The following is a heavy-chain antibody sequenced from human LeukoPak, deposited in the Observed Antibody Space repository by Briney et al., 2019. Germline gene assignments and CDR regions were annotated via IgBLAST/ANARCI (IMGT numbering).Heavy chain of an antibody. J-gene: IGHJ4*02. CDR3: ARPFGYFDWLLDY. CDR2: ISYDGSNK. D-gene: IGHD3-9*01. Sequence: PGRSLRLSCAVSGFTFRNAGMNWVRQAPGKGLEWVAVISYDGSNKYYADSVKGRFTISRDNAKNSLYLQMNSLRAEDTAVYYCARPFGYFDWLLDYWGQGTLVTVSS. CDR1: GFTFRNAG. V-gene: IGHV3-30*12.